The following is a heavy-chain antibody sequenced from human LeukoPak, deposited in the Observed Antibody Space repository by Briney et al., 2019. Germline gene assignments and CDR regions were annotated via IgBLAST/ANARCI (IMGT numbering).Heavy chain of an antibody. D-gene: IGHD2/OR15-2a*01. Sequence: PSETLSLTCVVSGASVSSSHWNWIRQLPGKGLEWIACLSYTGKADYNPSLTGRATISFGTSGNQVSLTLRSVTAADTAVYYRSEGYFEPFDHWGQGTLVTVAS. CDR2: LSYTGKA. CDR1: GASVSSSH. J-gene: IGHJ4*02. CDR3: SEGYFEPFDH. V-gene: IGHV4-59*02.